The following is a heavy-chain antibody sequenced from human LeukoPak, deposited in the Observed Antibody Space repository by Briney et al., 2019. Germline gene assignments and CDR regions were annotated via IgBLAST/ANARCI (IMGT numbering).Heavy chain of an antibody. CDR3: AKDCTSTNCYVDY. J-gene: IGHJ4*02. V-gene: IGHV3-23*01. Sequence: PGGSLRLSCAASGFTFGSYAMSWVRQAPGKGLEWVSAISGSGGSTYYADSVKGRFTISGDNSKNTLYLQMNSLRAEDTALYYCAKDCTSTNCYVDYWGQGTLVTVSS. CDR1: GFTFGSYA. D-gene: IGHD2-2*01. CDR2: ISGSGGST.